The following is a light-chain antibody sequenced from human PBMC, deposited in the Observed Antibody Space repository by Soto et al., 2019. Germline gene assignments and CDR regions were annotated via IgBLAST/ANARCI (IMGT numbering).Light chain of an antibody. J-gene: IGLJ3*02. V-gene: IGLV7-46*01. CDR2: DTA. CDR1: SGAVTRGHL. CDR3: LLSYSGTNWV. Sequence: QAVVTQEPSLTVSPGGTVTLTCGSSSGAVTRGHLPYWFQQKPGQAPMTLIYDTASKHSWTPARFSGSLLGGKAALTLAGAQTDDEADYYCLLSYSGTNWVFGGGTKLTVL.